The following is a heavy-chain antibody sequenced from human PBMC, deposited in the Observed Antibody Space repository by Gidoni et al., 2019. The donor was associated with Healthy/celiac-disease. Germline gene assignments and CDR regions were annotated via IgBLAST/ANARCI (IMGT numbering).Heavy chain of an antibody. CDR1: GFTFSSYE. V-gene: IGHV3-48*03. J-gene: IGHJ4*02. CDR3: AKNTYYYDSSGYYYFDY. D-gene: IGHD3-22*01. CDR2: ISSSGSTI. Sequence: EVQLVESGGGLVQPGGSLRLSCAASGFTFSSYEMNWVRQAPGKGLEWVSYISSSGSTIYYADSVKGRFTISRDNAKNSLYLQMNSLRAEDTAVYYCAKNTYYYDSSGYYYFDYWGQGTLVTVSS.